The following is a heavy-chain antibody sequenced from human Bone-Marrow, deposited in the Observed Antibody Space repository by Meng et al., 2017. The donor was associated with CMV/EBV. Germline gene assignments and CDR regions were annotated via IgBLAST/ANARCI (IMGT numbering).Heavy chain of an antibody. CDR2: INPSGGST. Sequence: ASVKVSCKASGYTFTSYYMHWERQAPGQGLEWMGIINPSGGSTSYAQKFQGRVTMTRDTSTSTVYMELSSLRSEDTAVYYCARGRVKKDGYNFDATALSDYRYWGQGTLVTVSS. J-gene: IGHJ1*01. V-gene: IGHV1-46*01. CDR1: GYTFTSYY. D-gene: IGHD5-24*01. CDR3: ARGRVKKDGYNFDATALSDYRY.